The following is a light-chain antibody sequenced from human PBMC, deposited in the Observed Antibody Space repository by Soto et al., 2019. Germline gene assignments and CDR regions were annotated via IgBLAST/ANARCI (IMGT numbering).Light chain of an antibody. Sequence: DVPMTQSPSSLSASVGDRVTITCRASQSISSYLNWYQQKPGKAPKLLIYAASSLQSGVPSRFSGSGSGTDFTLTISSLQPDDFATYYCQQYNIYSEAFGQGTKVDI. CDR1: QSISSY. J-gene: IGKJ1*01. V-gene: IGKV1-39*01. CDR2: AAS. CDR3: QQYNIYSEA.